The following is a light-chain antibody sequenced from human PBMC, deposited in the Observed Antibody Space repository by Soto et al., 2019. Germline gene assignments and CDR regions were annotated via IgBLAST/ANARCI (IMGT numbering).Light chain of an antibody. CDR2: EVS. V-gene: IGLV2-8*01. CDR3: SSYAGNNHVV. Sequence: QSALTQPPSASGSPGQSVTISCTGTSNDVGGYNYVSWYQQHPGKAPKLMIYEVSKRPSGVPDRLSGSKSGNRASLTISGLQAEDEADYYCSSYAGNNHVVFGGGTKVTVL. CDR1: SNDVGGYNY. J-gene: IGLJ2*01.